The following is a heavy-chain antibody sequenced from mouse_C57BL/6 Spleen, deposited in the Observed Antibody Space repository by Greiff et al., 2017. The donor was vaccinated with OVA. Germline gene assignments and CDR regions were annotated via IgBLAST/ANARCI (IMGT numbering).Heavy chain of an antibody. D-gene: IGHD1-1*01. CDR1: GYTFTSYD. CDR2: IYPRDGST. V-gene: IGHV1-85*01. Sequence: QVQLKESGPELVKPGASVKLSCKASGYTFTSYDINWVKQRPGQGLEWIGWIYPRDGSTKYNEKFKGKATLTVDTSSSTAYMELHSLTSEDSAVYFCAREGDYGSSYERYFDVWGTGTTVTVSS. J-gene: IGHJ1*03. CDR3: AREGDYGSSYERYFDV.